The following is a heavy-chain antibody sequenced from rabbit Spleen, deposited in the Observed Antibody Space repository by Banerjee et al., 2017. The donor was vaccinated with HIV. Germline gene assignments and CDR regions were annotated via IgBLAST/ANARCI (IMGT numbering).Heavy chain of an antibody. Sequence: QEQVIESGGGLVQPGGSLKLSCKASGFDFSNYGVSWVRQAPGKGLEWIGYIDPIFGRTYYASWVNGRFTISSHNAQNTLYLQLNSLTAADTATYFCVRDGTSGWNFNLWGPGTLVTVS. J-gene: IGHJ4*01. CDR2: IDPIFGRT. CDR1: GFDFSNYG. V-gene: IGHV1S47*01. CDR3: VRDGTSGWNFNL. D-gene: IGHD1-1*01.